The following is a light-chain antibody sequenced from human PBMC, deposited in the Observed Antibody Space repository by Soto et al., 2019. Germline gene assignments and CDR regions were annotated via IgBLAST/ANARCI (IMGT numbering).Light chain of an antibody. CDR1: QSVSSSY. CDR2: GVS. V-gene: IGKV3-20*01. J-gene: IGKJ1*01. CDR3: HQYATSPKT. Sequence: EIVLTQSPGTLSLSPGERATLSCGASQSVSSSYLAWYQHKPGQAPRLLIYGVSSRATGIPDRFSGSGSGTHFTLTISRLEPEDFAVYYCHQYATSPKTFGQGTKVEIK.